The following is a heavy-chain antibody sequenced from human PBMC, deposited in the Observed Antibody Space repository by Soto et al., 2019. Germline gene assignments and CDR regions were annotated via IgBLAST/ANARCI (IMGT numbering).Heavy chain of an antibody. V-gene: IGHV4-39*01. Sequence: SETLSLTCTVSGISVSTSDYYWGWVRQPPGKGLDWIGNIYYSGSTNYNPSLKSRVTILVDSSRSQLSMKLSFVTAADTAIYYCARSIGFARSWPVSRINNWFDPWGQGTLVTVSS. CDR3: ARSIGFARSWPVSRINNWFDP. CDR2: IYYSGST. CDR1: GISVSTSDYY. D-gene: IGHD6-13*01. J-gene: IGHJ5*02.